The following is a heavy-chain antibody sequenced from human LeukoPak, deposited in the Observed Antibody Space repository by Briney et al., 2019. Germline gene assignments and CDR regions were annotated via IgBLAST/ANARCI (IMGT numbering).Heavy chain of an antibody. V-gene: IGHV3-20*04. J-gene: IGHJ6*04. D-gene: IGHD3-10*02. Sequence: PGGTLRLSCAASGFTFSNYWMHWGRQAPGKGLEWVSNNWNGNYIGYAESVKGRFTISRDNAKNSLYLQMNSLRAEDTAVYYCAELGITMIGGVWGKGTTVTISS. CDR1: GFTFSNYW. CDR2: NWNGNYI. CDR3: AELGITMIGGV.